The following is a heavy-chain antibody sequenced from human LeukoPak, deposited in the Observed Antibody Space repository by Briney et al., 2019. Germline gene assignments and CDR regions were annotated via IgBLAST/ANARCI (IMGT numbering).Heavy chain of an antibody. J-gene: IGHJ6*03. V-gene: IGHV4-39*07. Sequence: SETLSLTCTVSGGSISSSSYYWGWIRQPPGEGLEWIGSIYYSGSTYYNPSLKSRVTISVDTSKNQFSLKLSSVTAADTAVYYCARYSNYGDYYYYYMDVWGKGTTVTVSS. CDR1: GGSISSSSYY. CDR3: ARYSNYGDYYYYYMDV. D-gene: IGHD4-11*01. CDR2: IYYSGST.